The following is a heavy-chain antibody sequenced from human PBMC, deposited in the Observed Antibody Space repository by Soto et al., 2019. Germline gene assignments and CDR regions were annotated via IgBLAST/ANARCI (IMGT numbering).Heavy chain of an antibody. CDR3: ARTTTGGSGTFDY. CDR2: IYYSGST. V-gene: IGHV4-39*01. CDR1: GGSTSSSSYY. Sequence: SDTLSLTCTVSGGSTSSSSYYWGWIRQPPGKGLEWIGSIYYSGSTYYNLSLKSRVTISVDTSKNQFSLKLSSVTAADTAVYYCARTTTGGSGTFDYWGQGTQVTVSS. D-gene: IGHD3-10*01. J-gene: IGHJ4*02.